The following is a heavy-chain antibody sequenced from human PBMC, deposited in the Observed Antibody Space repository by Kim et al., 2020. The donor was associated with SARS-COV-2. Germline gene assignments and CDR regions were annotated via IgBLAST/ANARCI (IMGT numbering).Heavy chain of an antibody. CDR1: GYTFTTYG. CDR3: ARDRDYRFDL. D-gene: IGHD3-16*02. V-gene: IGHV1-18*01. CDR2: ISTDSGNT. Sequence: ASVKVSCKTSGYTFTTYGLSWVRQAPGQGLEWMGWISTDSGNTKYAQKFQDRVTLTKDTSTSTAYMELRSLMSDDTAVYFCARDRDYRFDLWGQGTLVPV. J-gene: IGHJ4*02.